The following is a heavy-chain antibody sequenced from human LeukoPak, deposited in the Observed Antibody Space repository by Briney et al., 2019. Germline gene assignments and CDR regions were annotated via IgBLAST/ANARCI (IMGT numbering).Heavy chain of an antibody. D-gene: IGHD7-27*01. Sequence: GGSLRLSCVGSGFTFSVHWVRQVPGKGLEWLTFIRHDGTDQHYADSVRGRFTISRDNSKNTVYLQMNSLRPEDTARYYCAKDGNWASVSWGQGTLVTVSS. J-gene: IGHJ5*02. CDR3: AKDGNWASVS. CDR2: IRHDGTDQ. V-gene: IGHV3-30*02. CDR1: GFTFS.